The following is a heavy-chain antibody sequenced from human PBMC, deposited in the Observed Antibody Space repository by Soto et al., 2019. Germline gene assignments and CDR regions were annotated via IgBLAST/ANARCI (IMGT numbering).Heavy chain of an antibody. Sequence: ASVKVSCKASGYTFTGYYMHWVRQAPGQGLEWMGWINPNSGGTNYAQKFQGWVTMTRDTSISTAYMELSRLRSDDTAVYYCARDLVSXFGLVRPYYYGMDVWGQGTTVTVSS. J-gene: IGHJ6*02. CDR1: GYTFTGYY. CDR2: INPNSGGT. V-gene: IGHV1-2*04. D-gene: IGHD3-10*01. CDR3: ARDLVSXFGLVRPYYYGMDV.